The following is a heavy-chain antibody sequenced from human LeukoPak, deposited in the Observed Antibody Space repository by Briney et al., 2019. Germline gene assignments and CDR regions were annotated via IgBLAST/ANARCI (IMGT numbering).Heavy chain of an antibody. V-gene: IGHV3-23*01. Sequence: PGGSLRLSCAASGFTFSSYAMSWVRQAPGKGLEWVSGISASGGSTYYADSVKGRFTISRDNSKNMLYLQMNSLRAEDTAVYFCAGGYYSSYYYGMDVWGQGTTVTVSS. CDR3: AGGYYSSYYYGMDV. CDR1: GFTFSSYA. J-gene: IGHJ6*02. CDR2: ISASGGST. D-gene: IGHD3-22*01.